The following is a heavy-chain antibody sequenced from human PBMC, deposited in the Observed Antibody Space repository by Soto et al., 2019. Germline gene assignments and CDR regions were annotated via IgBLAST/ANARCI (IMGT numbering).Heavy chain of an antibody. CDR2: ISAGNGIT. V-gene: IGHV1-3*01. CDR3: ARGSSSWSLGTGAYYGMDV. D-gene: IGHD2-2*01. CDR1: GYSFSGYG. Sequence: QVQLVQSGAEVKQPGASVKVSCKASGYSFSGYGIHWVRQAPGQRPEWMGWISAGNGITKFSQQFQGRVAAIRDIAASTAYMELRSLTSEDTAVYYCARGSSSWSLGTGAYYGMDVWGQGTTVFFSS. J-gene: IGHJ6*02.